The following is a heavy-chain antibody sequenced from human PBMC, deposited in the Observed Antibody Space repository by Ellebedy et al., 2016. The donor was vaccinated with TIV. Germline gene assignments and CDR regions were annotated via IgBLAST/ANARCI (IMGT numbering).Heavy chain of an antibody. CDR3: AKDVRYTTGWGGALDI. J-gene: IGHJ3*02. CDR1: GFNFGGQA. Sequence: PGGSLRLSCAASGFNFGGQAMKWVRQAPGKGLEWVSSIGSSAYSTHYADSVKGRFTIPRDNSRNTLYLQMNSLRGEDTAVYFGAKDVRYTTGWGGALDIWGQGAMVTVSS. V-gene: IGHV3-23*01. D-gene: IGHD2-8*02. CDR2: IGSSAYST.